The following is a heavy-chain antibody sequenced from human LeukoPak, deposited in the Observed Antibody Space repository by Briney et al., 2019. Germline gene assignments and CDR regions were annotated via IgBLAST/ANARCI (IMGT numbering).Heavy chain of an antibody. V-gene: IGHV3-23*01. D-gene: IGHD3-10*01. CDR3: AKDILYYYGSGSYYSGTRFDC. CDR1: GFTFSSYA. Sequence: GGSLRLSCAASGFTFSSYAMSWVRQAPGKGVEWVSAISGSGGSTYYADSVKGRFTISRDNSKNTLYLQMNSLRAEDTAVYYCAKDILYYYGSGSYYSGTRFDCWGQGTLVTVSS. CDR2: ISGSGGST. J-gene: IGHJ4*02.